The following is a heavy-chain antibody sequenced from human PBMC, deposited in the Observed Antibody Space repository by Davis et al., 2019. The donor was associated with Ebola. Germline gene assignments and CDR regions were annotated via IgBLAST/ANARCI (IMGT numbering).Heavy chain of an antibody. Sequence: ASVKVSCKASGYTFASYAMNWVRQAPGQGLEWMGWINTNTGNPTYAQGFTGRFVFSLDTSVSTAYLQISSLKAEDTAVYYCARDGEYSSSSGLYNFDYWGQGTLVTVSS. CDR1: GYTFASYA. CDR3: ARDGEYSSSSGLYNFDY. V-gene: IGHV7-4-1*02. CDR2: INTNTGNP. J-gene: IGHJ4*02. D-gene: IGHD6-6*01.